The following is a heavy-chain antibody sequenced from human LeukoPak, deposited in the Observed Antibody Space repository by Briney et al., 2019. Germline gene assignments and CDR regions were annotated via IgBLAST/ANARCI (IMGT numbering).Heavy chain of an antibody. D-gene: IGHD2-2*01. CDR1: GFTFSSYS. V-gene: IGHV3-48*01. J-gene: IGHJ5*02. Sequence: GGSLRLSCAASGFTFSSYSMNWVRQAPGKGLEWVSYISSSSSTIYYADSVKGRFTISRDNAKNSLYLQMNSPRAEDTAVYYCARALRLKYYQVFDPWGQGTLVTVSS. CDR3: ARALRLKYYQVFDP. CDR2: ISSSSSTI.